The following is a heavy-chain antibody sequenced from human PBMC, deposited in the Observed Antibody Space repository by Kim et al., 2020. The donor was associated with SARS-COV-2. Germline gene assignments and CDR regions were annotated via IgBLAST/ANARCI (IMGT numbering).Heavy chain of an antibody. Sequence: RYSPSFQGQATFSADKSINTAYLQWSSLQASDTAMYYCATRGSDYEYFHYWGQGTLVTVSS. V-gene: IGHV5-51*01. CDR3: ATRGSDYEYFHY. J-gene: IGHJ4*02. D-gene: IGHD5-12*01.